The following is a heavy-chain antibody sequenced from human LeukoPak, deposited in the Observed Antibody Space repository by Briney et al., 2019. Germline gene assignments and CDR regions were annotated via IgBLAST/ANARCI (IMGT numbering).Heavy chain of an antibody. Sequence: ASVKVSCKASGGTFSSYAISWVRQAPGQGLEWMGGIIPILGTANYAQKFQGRVTITADESTSTAYMELSSLRSEDTAVYYCAIPTIGFYGSGTGDDYWAREPWSPSPQ. V-gene: IGHV1-69*13. CDR2: IIPILGTA. D-gene: IGHD3-10*01. J-gene: IGHJ4*02. CDR3: AIPTIGFYGSGTGDDY. CDR1: GGTFSSYA.